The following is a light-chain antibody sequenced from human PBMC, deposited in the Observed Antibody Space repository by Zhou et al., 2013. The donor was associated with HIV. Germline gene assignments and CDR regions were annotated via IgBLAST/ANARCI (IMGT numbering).Light chain of an antibody. V-gene: IGKV1D-13*01. CDR3: QQFNNYPRT. Sequence: AIQLTQSPSSLSASVGDRVTITCRASQGISSALAWYQQKPGKAPKLLIYDASSLESGLPSRFSGSGSGTDFTLTISSLQPEDFATYYCQQFNNYPRTLVQGTEAGDQT. CDR1: QGISSA. CDR2: DAS. J-gene: IGKJ2*01.